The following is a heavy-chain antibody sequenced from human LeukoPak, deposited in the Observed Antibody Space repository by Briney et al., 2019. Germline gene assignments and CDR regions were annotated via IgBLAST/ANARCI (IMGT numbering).Heavy chain of an antibody. CDR2: ITGSGGNT. CDR3: ARDPSSRFYYGMDV. Sequence: GGSLRLSCAASGFTFSSYAMSWVRQAPGKGLDWVSAITGSGGNTYYPDSVKGRFTISRDNAKNSLYLQMNSLRAEDTAVYYCARDPSSRFYYGMDVWGKGTTVTVSS. CDR1: GFTFSSYA. V-gene: IGHV3-23*01. J-gene: IGHJ6*04.